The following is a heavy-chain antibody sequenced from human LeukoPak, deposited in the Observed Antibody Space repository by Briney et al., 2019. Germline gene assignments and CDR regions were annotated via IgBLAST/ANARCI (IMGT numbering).Heavy chain of an antibody. CDR1: GGSFSDYY. CDR3: ARGDYTTSAFDY. V-gene: IGHV4-34*01. J-gene: IGHJ4*02. Sequence: SETLSLTCAVYGGSFSDYYWSWLRQPPGMGLEWIGEINQSGSTNYNPSLKSRVTISVDTSKNQFSLKLISVTAADTAVFYCARGDYTTSAFDYWGQGTLVTVS. CDR2: INQSGST. D-gene: IGHD3-3*01.